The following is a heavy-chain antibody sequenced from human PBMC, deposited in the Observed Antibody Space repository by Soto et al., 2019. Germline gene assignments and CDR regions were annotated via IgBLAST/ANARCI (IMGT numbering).Heavy chain of an antibody. J-gene: IGHJ3*02. CDR1: GGSISSGIYY. Sequence: PSETLSLTCPVSGGSISSGIYYWDWIRQPPGKGLEWIGNVYYSGSTNYNPSLESRVTISVDTSKNQFSLKLSSVTAADTAVYYCARQTDSYYTFDAFDIWGQGTMVTVSS. CDR2: VYYSGST. CDR3: ARQTDSYYTFDAFDI. D-gene: IGHD3-22*01. V-gene: IGHV4-39*01.